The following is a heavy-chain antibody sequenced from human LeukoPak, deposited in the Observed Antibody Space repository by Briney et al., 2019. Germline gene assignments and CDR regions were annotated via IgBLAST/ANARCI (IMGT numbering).Heavy chain of an antibody. CDR1: GFTVSSNY. CDR3: ATPADYYGSGTMNY. D-gene: IGHD3-10*01. V-gene: IGHV3-53*01. CDR2: IYSGGNT. Sequence: GGSLRLSCVASGFTVSSNYMNWVRQAPGKGLEWVSVIYSGGNTYYADSVRGRFTISRDNSKSTLYLQMNSLRVEDTAVYYCATPADYYGSGTMNYWGQGTLVTVSS. J-gene: IGHJ4*02.